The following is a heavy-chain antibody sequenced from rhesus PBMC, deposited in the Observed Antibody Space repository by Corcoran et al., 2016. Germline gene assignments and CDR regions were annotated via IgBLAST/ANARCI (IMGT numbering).Heavy chain of an antibody. CDR2: TYYRSKWYN. J-gene: IGHJ4*01. CDR3: ASSWAAAGLDYFDY. V-gene: IGHV6-1*01. Sequence: QVQLQESGPGRVKPSQTLSLTCAISGDSVSSNSATWNRIKQSPSRGLEWLGRTYYRSKWYNDYAQSVQNRITINPDTSKNQFSLQLNSVTPEDMAVYYCASSWAAAGLDYFDYWGQGVLVTVSS. CDR1: GDSVSSNSAT. D-gene: IGHD6-25*01.